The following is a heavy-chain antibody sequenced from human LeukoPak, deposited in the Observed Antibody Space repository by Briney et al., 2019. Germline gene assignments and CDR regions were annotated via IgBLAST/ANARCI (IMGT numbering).Heavy chain of an antibody. D-gene: IGHD5-12*01. CDR1: GFTFSTFS. Sequence: QPGGSQRLSCAASGFTFSTFSMNWVRQAPGKGLEWVSYISSSSSSIYYADSVKGRFTISRDNSKNTLFLQMNSLRADDTAVYFCAKDLRGYDQIIDYWGQGTLVTVSS. CDR2: ISSSSSSI. CDR3: AKDLRGYDQIIDY. J-gene: IGHJ4*02. V-gene: IGHV3-48*01.